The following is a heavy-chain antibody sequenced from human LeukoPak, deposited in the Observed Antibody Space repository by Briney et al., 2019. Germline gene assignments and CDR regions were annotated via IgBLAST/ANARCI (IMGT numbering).Heavy chain of an antibody. CDR1: GGTFSSYA. Sequence: ASVKVSCKASGGTFSSYAISWVRQAPGQGLEWMGRIIPIFGIANYAQKFQGRVTITADKSTSTAYMELSSLRSEDTAVYYCARDIGYSRSSVWFDPWGQGTLVTVSS. CDR3: ARDIGYSRSSVWFDP. J-gene: IGHJ5*02. CDR2: IIPIFGIA. V-gene: IGHV1-69*04. D-gene: IGHD6-6*01.